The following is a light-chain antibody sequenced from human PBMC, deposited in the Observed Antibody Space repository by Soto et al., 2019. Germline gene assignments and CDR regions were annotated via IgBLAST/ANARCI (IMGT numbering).Light chain of an antibody. CDR3: GTWDSSLSAVV. Sequence: QSVLTQPPSVSAAPGQTVTISCSGSSSNIGNNYVSWYQQLPGTAPKLLIYENNKRPSGIPDRFSGSKSGTSATLVITGLQTGDEADYYCGTWDSSLSAVVFGGGTKLTVL. J-gene: IGLJ2*01. V-gene: IGLV1-51*02. CDR1: SSNIGNNY. CDR2: ENN.